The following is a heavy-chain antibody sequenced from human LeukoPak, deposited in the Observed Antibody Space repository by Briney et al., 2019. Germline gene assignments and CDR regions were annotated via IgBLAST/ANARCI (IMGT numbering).Heavy chain of an antibody. Sequence: VASVKVSCKASSYTFTNYAFTWVRQAPGQGLEWMGWISAYNGNTNYAQKLQGRVTMTTDTSMSTAYMELRSLRSDDTAVYYCARGLEWLTRRHTWFDPWGQGTLVTVSS. CDR3: ARGLEWLTRRHTWFDP. CDR1: SYTFTNYA. J-gene: IGHJ5*02. CDR2: ISAYNGNT. D-gene: IGHD3-3*01. V-gene: IGHV1-18*01.